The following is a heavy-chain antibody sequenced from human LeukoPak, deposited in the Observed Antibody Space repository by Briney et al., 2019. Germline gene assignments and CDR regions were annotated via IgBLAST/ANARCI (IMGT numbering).Heavy chain of an antibody. J-gene: IGHJ1*01. CDR1: GLSFADSW. D-gene: IGHD3-16*01. Sequence: GGSLRLSCAASGLSFADSWMHWVRQAPGKGLVWVSRINNDGSDTRYADSVRGRFTISRDNAKNTLYLQMNSLRAEDTAVYYCARVSGLGMNEYYQHWGQGTLDTVPS. CDR2: INNDGSDT. CDR3: ARVSGLGMNEYYQH. V-gene: IGHV3-74*01.